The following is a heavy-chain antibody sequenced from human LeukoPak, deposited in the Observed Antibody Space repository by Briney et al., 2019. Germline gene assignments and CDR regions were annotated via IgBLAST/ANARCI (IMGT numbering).Heavy chain of an antibody. CDR1: GGSFSSYY. J-gene: IGHJ3*01. V-gene: IGHV4-4*07. Sequence: SETLSLTCTVSGGSFSSYYWSWIRQPAGKGLEWIGHIYTSGTTNYNPSLKSRVTMSIDTSKNQFSLKLSSVTAADTAIYYCARGIVRGVSAPDVWGQGTMVTVSS. CDR3: ARGIVRGVSAPDV. CDR2: IYTSGTT. D-gene: IGHD3-10*01.